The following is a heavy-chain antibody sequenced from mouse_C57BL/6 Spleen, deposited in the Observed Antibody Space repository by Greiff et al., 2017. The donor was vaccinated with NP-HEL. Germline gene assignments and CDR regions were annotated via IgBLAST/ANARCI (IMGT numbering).Heavy chain of an antibody. D-gene: IGHD4-1*02. CDR2: ISSGSSTI. Sequence: EVKLMESGGGLVKPGGSLKLSCAASGFTFSDYGMHWVRQAPEKGLEWVAYISSGSSTIYYADTVKGRFTISRDNAKNTLFLQMTSLRSEDTAMYYCARSSTGTGAMDYWGQGTSVTVSS. J-gene: IGHJ4*01. CDR3: ARSSTGTGAMDY. V-gene: IGHV5-17*01. CDR1: GFTFSDYG.